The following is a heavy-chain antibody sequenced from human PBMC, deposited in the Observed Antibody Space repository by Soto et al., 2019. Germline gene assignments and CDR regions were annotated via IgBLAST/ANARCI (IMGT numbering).Heavy chain of an antibody. J-gene: IGHJ5*02. CDR1: GYSFTSYW. D-gene: IGHD1-7*01. CDR2: IYPGDSDT. V-gene: IGHV5-51*01. Sequence: GESLKISCKGSGYSFTSYWIGWVRQMPGKGLEWMGIIYPGDSDTRYSPSFQGQVTISADKSISTAYLQWSSLKASDTAMYYCARERYNWNSGGDWFDPWGQGTLVTVSS. CDR3: ARERYNWNSGGDWFDP.